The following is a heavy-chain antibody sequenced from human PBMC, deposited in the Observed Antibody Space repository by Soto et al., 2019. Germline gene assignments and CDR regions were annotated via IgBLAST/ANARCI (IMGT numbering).Heavy chain of an antibody. D-gene: IGHD6-13*01. Sequence: QVQLQESGPGLVKPSGTLSLTCAVSGGSISSSXXXSWVRQPPGKGLEWIRETYHRGSTNYNPSLKRRVTISVDKSKNQFSLELSSVTAADTAVYDCASLIAAAGTWGQGTLVTVSS. CDR2: TYHRGST. CDR1: GGSISSSXX. V-gene: IGHV4-4*02. J-gene: IGHJ5*02. CDR3: ASLIAAAGT.